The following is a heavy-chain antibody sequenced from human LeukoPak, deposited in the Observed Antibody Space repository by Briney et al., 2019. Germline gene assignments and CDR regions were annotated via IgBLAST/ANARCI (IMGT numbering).Heavy chain of an antibody. CDR2: INTKTVNP. Sequence: GASVKVSCKASGYTFTGHAMNWVRQAPGQGPEWMGYINTKTVNPTYAQGFTGRFVFSLDTSVSTAYLQISSLKPEDTGVYYCAKGGWVAVTGMDSWGQGTLVTVSS. D-gene: IGHD6-19*01. CDR1: GYTFTGHA. V-gene: IGHV7-4-1*02. J-gene: IGHJ4*02. CDR3: AKGGWVAVTGMDS.